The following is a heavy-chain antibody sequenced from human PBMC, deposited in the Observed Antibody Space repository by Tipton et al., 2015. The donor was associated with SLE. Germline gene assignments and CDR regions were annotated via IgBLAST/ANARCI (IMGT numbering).Heavy chain of an antibody. D-gene: IGHD6-13*01. Sequence: TLSLTCAVYGGSFSGYYWSWIRQPPGKGLEWIGEINHSGSTNYSPSLKSRVTISVDTSKNQFSLKLSSVTAADTAVYYCARGIAAADGYWGQGTLVTVSS. CDR3: ARGIAAADGY. CDR1: GGSFSGYY. V-gene: IGHV4-34*01. J-gene: IGHJ4*02. CDR2: INHSGST.